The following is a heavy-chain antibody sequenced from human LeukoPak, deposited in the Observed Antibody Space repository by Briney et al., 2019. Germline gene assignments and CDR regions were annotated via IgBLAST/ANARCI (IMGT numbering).Heavy chain of an antibody. D-gene: IGHD1-14*01. J-gene: IGHJ4*02. CDR2: IRYDGSNK. CDR3: AKDYNRVFDY. Sequence: GGSLRLSCAASGFTFNQYAMHWVRQAPGKGLEWVAFIRYDGSNKYYADSVKGRFTISRDNSNNTLYLQMNSLRAEDTAVYYCAKDYNRVFDYWGQGTLVTVSS. V-gene: IGHV3-30*02. CDR1: GFTFNQYA.